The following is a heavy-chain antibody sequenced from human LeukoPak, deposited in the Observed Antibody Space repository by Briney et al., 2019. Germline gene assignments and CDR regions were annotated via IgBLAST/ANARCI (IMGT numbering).Heavy chain of an antibody. J-gene: IGHJ5*02. Sequence: PGGSLRLSCAASGFTVSSNYMSWVRQAPGKGLEWVSVIYSGGSTYYADSVKGRFTISRDNSKNTLYLQMNSLGAEDTAVYYCARDWPGDNWFDPWGQGTLVTVSS. CDR2: IYSGGST. D-gene: IGHD3/OR15-3a*01. CDR3: ARDWPGDNWFDP. CDR1: GFTVSSNY. V-gene: IGHV3-66*02.